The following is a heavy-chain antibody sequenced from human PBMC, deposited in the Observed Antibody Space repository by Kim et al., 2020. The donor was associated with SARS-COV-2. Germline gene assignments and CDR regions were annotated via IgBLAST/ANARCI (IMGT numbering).Heavy chain of an antibody. D-gene: IGHD1-7*01. V-gene: IGHV3-7*01. CDR1: GFTFSSYW. CDR3: ASAHFYNWNLY. CDR2: IKQDGSEK. J-gene: IGHJ4*02. Sequence: GGSLRLSCAASGFTFSSYWMSWVHQAPGKGLEWVANIKQDGSEKYYVDSVKGRFTISRDNAKNSLYLQMNSLRAEDTAVYYCASAHFYNWNLYWGQGTLVTVSS.